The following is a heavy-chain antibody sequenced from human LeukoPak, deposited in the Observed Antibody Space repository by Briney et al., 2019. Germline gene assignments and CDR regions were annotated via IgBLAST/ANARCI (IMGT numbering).Heavy chain of an antibody. D-gene: IGHD3-22*01. V-gene: IGHV4-59*01. Sequence: SETLSLTCTVSGGSISDYYWTWIRQPPGKGLEWIGHIYYSGNTIYNPSLKSRVTISVHTSKNQFSLKLTSVTTADTAVYYCAGEDYFDSSGYASWRFDIWGQGTMVTVSS. CDR2: IYYSGNT. CDR3: AGEDYFDSSGYASWRFDI. J-gene: IGHJ3*02. CDR1: GGSISDYY.